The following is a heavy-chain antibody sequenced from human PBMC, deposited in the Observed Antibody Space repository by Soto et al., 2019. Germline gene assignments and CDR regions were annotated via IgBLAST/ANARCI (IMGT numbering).Heavy chain of an antibody. CDR2: IIPIFGIK. J-gene: IGHJ4*02. CDR3: AKEAGDH. CDR1: GGTFNTYS. V-gene: IGHV1-69*01. Sequence: QMQLVQSGAEVKERGSSVKISCKTSGGTFNTYSLTWVRQAPGQGLELIGGIIPIFGIKNVAQRFQGRVTINADESLTKAYMEMTSLRSDDTAVYYCAKEAGDHWGQGTLVTVSS. D-gene: IGHD3-10*01.